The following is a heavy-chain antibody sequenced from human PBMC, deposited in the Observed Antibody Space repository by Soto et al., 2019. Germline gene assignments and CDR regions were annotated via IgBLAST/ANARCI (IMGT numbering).Heavy chain of an antibody. CDR3: ASSPRGYCSSTSCRELGNYYGMDV. D-gene: IGHD2-2*01. V-gene: IGHV5-10-1*01. CDR1: GYSFTSYW. Sequence: GESLKISCKGSGYSFTSYWISWVRQMPGKGLGWRGRIDPCDSYTNYSPSFQGHVTISADKSISTAYLQWSSLKASDTAMYYCASSPRGYCSSTSCRELGNYYGMDVWGQGTTVTVSS. CDR2: IDPCDSYT. J-gene: IGHJ6*02.